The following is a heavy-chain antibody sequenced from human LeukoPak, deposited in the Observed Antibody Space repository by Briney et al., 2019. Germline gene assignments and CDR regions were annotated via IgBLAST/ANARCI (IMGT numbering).Heavy chain of an antibody. D-gene: IGHD1-26*01. CDR1: GFTFSRSA. CDR3: ARESGSYSYYFDY. V-gene: IGHV3-64*02. J-gene: IGHJ4*02. CDR2: ISSDGGST. Sequence: GGSLRLSCAASGFTFSRSAMHWVRQAPGKGLEYVSAISSDGGSTHYADSVKGRFTISRGNSKNTLYLQMNSLRAEDTAVYYCARESGSYSYYFDYWGQGTLVTVSS.